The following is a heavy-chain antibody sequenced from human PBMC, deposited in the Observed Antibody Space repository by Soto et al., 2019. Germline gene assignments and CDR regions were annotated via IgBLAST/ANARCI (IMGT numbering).Heavy chain of an antibody. CDR1: DASLSRYY. Sequence: PEPLSFSCIVSDASLSRYYRGWFRQPQGRGLDWIAYIFYAGPTTYHPSLKSRLTISIDTSRNQFSLKLDSVTAADTAVYYWARLGRKLKAFDQWGQVARLIVS. V-gene: IGHV4-59*08. J-gene: IGHJ4*02. CDR2: IFYAGPT. CDR3: ARLGRKLKAFDQ.